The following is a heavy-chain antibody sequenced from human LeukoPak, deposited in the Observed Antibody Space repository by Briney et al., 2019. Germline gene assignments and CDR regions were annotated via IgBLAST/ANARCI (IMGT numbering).Heavy chain of an antibody. V-gene: IGHV4-39*01. CDR2: IYYSGST. J-gene: IGHJ4*02. CDR1: GDSISSSSYY. Sequence: PSETLSLTCTVSGDSISSSSYYWGWIRQPPGKGLEWIGRIYYSGSTYYNPSLKGRVTISVDTSKNQFSLKLSSVTAADTAVYYCARQDSYGYLLDYWGQGTLVTVSS. D-gene: IGHD5-18*01. CDR3: ARQDSYGYLLDY.